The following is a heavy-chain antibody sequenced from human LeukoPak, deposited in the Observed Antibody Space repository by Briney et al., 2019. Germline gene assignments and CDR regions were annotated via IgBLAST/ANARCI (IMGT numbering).Heavy chain of an antibody. V-gene: IGHV3-30*04. Sequence: PGGSLRLSCAASGFTFSSYAMHWVRQAPGKGLEWVAVISYDGSNKYYADSVKGRFTISRDNSKNTLYLQMNSLRAEDTAVYYCARVRDYGSGSYGYWGQETLVTVSS. CDR3: ARVRDYGSGSYGY. CDR2: ISYDGSNK. D-gene: IGHD3-10*01. J-gene: IGHJ4*02. CDR1: GFTFSSYA.